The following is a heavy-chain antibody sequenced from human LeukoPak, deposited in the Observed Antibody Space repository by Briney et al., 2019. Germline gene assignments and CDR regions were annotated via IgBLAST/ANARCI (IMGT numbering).Heavy chain of an antibody. V-gene: IGHV1-24*01. D-gene: IGHD2-2*01. CDR2: FDPEDGET. CDR1: GYTLTELS. Sequence: GASVKVSCKVSGYTLTELSMHWVRQAPGKGLEWMGGFDPEDGETIYAQKFQGRVIMTEDTSTDTAYMELSSLRSEDTAVYYCATGPRLVVPAAIDYWGQGTLVTVSS. CDR3: ATGPRLVVPAAIDY. J-gene: IGHJ4*02.